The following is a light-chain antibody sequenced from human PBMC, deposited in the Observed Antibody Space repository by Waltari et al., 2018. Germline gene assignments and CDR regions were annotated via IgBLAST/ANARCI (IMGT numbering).Light chain of an antibody. J-gene: IGLJ3*02. CDR1: SSDVGGYDY. CDR2: DVS. CDR3: SSYTSISACVL. V-gene: IGLV2-14*03. Sequence: QSALPQPASVSGSPGQSITIPCTGTSSDVGGYDYVSCYQHHPGKAPKLMIYDVSNRPSGVSNRFSGSKSGNTASLTISGLQAEDEADYYCSSYTSISACVLFGGGTKLTVL.